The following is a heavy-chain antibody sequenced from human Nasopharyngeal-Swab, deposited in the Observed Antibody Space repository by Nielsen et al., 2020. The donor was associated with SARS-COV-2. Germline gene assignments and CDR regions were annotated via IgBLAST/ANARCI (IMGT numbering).Heavy chain of an antibody. V-gene: IGHV1-69*06. CDR3: ARDPESGVVVPAAMREVTPFDY. Sequence: SVKVSCKASGGTFSSYAISWVRQAPGQGLEWMGGIIPIFGTANYAQKFQGRVTITADKSTSTAYTELSSLRSEDTAVYYCARDPESGVVVPAAMREVTPFDYWGQGTLVTVSS. D-gene: IGHD2-2*01. J-gene: IGHJ4*02. CDR2: IIPIFGTA. CDR1: GGTFSSYA.